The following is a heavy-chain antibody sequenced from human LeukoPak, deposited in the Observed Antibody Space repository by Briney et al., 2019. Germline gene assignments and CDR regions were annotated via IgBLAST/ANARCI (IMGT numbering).Heavy chain of an antibody. V-gene: IGHV2-70*04. J-gene: IGHJ3*02. CDR3: ARTLGPRRGAFDI. CDR1: GFSLSTSGMR. CDR2: IDWDDDK. Sequence: SGPALVKRTQTLTLTCTFSGFSLSTSGMRVSWIRQPPGKALEWLARIDWDDDKFYSTSLKTRLTISKDTSKNQVVLTMTNMDPVDTATYYCARTLGPRRGAFDIWGQGTMVTVSS.